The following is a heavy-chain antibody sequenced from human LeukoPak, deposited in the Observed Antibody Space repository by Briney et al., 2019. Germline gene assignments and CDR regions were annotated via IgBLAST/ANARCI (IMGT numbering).Heavy chain of an antibody. D-gene: IGHD3-3*01. CDR1: GFSITSGYF. Sequence: SETLSLTCTVSGFSITSGYFWGWIRQPPGKGLEWIGNVYTTGAGSTYHNPSLKSRVTVPSDTSKNQVSLKLNSVTAADTAVYYCARGQIYDYWTPVSWKFDLWGRGTLVTVSS. V-gene: IGHV4-38-2*02. CDR2: VYTTGAGST. J-gene: IGHJ2*01. CDR3: ARGQIYDYWTPVSWKFDL.